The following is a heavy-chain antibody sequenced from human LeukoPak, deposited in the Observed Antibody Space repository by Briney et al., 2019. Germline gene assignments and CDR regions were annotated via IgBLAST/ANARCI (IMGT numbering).Heavy chain of an antibody. CDR2: ISYDGSNK. D-gene: IGHD3-16*01. Sequence: GRSLRLSCAASEFTFSSYAFHWVRQAPGKGLEWVAFISYDGSNKFYADSVKGRFTISRDNSKNTLYLQMNSLRAEDTAVYYCARDLGPTYCILDYWGQGTLVTVSS. J-gene: IGHJ4*02. CDR1: EFTFSSYA. CDR3: ARDLGPTYCILDY. V-gene: IGHV3-30-3*01.